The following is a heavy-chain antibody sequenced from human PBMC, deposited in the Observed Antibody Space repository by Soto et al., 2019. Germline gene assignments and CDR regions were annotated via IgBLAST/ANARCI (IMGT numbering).Heavy chain of an antibody. Sequence: EVQLLESGGGLVQPGGSLRLSCAASGFTFSYYTMSWVRQAPGKGLEWVSGISNSGDTIYYADSVKGRFTISRDNFKNTLYLQMNRVRDDDAAAHCCGDRVPASTHDDYGHVDVWGHGTTVTATS. CDR3: GDRVPASTHDDYGHVDV. CDR1: GFTFSYYT. D-gene: IGHD4-17*01. CDR2: ISNSGDTI. J-gene: IGHJ6*02. V-gene: IGHV3-23*01.